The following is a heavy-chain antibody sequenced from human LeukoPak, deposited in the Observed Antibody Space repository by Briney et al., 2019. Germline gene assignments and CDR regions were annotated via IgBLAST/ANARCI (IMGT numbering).Heavy chain of an antibody. J-gene: IGHJ6*03. Sequence: GGSLRLSCAASGFTFSSYWMSWVRQAPGKGLEWVANIKQDGSEKYYVDSVKGRFTISRDNAKNTLYLQMNSLRAEDTAVYYCARDPSTAIYYYYYMDVWGKGTTVTISS. CDR3: ARDPSTAIYYYYYMDV. CDR2: IKQDGSEK. CDR1: GFTFSSYW. V-gene: IGHV3-7*01. D-gene: IGHD2-21*02.